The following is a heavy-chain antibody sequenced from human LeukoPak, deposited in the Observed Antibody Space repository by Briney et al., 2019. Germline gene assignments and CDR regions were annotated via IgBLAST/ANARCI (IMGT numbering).Heavy chain of an antibody. D-gene: IGHD5-24*01. Sequence: GGSRRLSRAAARFTLSSYSMGWDRQAPRNGLGWVANIKQDGTEKIYGDSVKGRFTISRDNAKNSLYLQMNSLRAEDTAVYYCARDLVYRASQEMATTSAIDYWGQGTLVTVSS. CDR2: IKQDGTEK. CDR1: RFTLSSYS. CDR3: ARDLVYRASQEMATTSAIDY. J-gene: IGHJ4*02. V-gene: IGHV3-7*01.